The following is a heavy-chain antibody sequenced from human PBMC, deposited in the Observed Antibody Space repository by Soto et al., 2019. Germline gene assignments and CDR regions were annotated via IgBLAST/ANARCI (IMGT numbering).Heavy chain of an antibody. CDR2: ISGSGGST. J-gene: IGHJ6*02. Sequence: EVQLLESGGGLVQPGGSLRLSCAASGFTFSSYAMSWVRQAPGKGLEWVSAISGSGGSTYYADSVKGRFTISRDNSKNTLYLQMNSLIAEEPAVYYFAKSDRGQGQSEGGCWHVFPYYYYYYVMDVWGQGTTVTGSS. CDR1: GFTFSSYA. V-gene: IGHV3-23*01. D-gene: IGHD2-15*01. CDR3: AKSDRGQGQSEGGCWHVFPYYYYYYVMDV.